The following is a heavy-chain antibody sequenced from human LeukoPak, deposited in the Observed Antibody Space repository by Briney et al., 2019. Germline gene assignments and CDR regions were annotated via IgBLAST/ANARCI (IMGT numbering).Heavy chain of an antibody. J-gene: IGHJ6*02. CDR2: FSYSGST. CDR1: GDSITSYY. D-gene: IGHD3-10*01. CDR3: ARSDYYGSGRGSFDV. Sequence: SETLSLTCTVSGDSITSYYWSWIRQPPGKGLEWIGYFSYSGSTNYNPSLKSRVTISVDRSKNQFSLKLSSVTAADTALYYCARSDYYGSGRGSFDVWGQGATVSVSS. V-gene: IGHV4-59*08.